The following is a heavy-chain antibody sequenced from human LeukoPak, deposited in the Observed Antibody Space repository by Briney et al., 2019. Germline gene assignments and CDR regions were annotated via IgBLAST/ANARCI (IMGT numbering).Heavy chain of an antibody. CDR3: AREYYDSSGYALLGY. V-gene: IGHV4-39*07. J-gene: IGHJ4*02. CDR1: GGSISSSSYY. CDR2: IYYSGST. Sequence: SETLSLTCTVSGGSISSSSYYWGWIRQPPGKGLEWIGSIYYSGSTYYNPSLKSRVTISVDTSKRQFSLKLSSVTAADTAVYYCAREYYDSSGYALLGYWGQGTLVTVSS. D-gene: IGHD3-22*01.